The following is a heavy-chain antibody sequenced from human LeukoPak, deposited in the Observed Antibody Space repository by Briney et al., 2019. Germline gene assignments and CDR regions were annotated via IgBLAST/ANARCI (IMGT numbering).Heavy chain of an antibody. CDR2: IRGSDDPA. V-gene: IGHV3-23*01. CDR3: AKDLSSGTGRGFDY. CDR1: GFPFSAYA. Sequence: GGSLRLSCVASGFPFSAYAMSWVRQAPNKGLEWVSGIRGSDDPAYYAESVKGRFTIQRDNSKNTLYLNMNSLRAEDTALYYCAKDLSSGTGRGFDYWGRGTLVTVSS. D-gene: IGHD3/OR15-3a*01. J-gene: IGHJ4*02.